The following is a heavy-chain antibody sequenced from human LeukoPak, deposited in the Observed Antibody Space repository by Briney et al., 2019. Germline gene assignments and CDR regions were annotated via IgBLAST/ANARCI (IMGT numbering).Heavy chain of an antibody. CDR2: INYSGST. D-gene: IGHD6-13*01. CDR1: GGSISSSNYY. CDR3: ARHAGGIAATGTRPFDY. V-gene: IGHV4-39*01. Sequence: SETLSLNCTVSGGSISSSNYYFSWLRHPPENVLQWIRSINYSGSTYHRTSRKSRVTISVDTSKSQSSLNLSSVTAADTAVYYCARHAGGIAATGTRPFDYWGQGTLVTVSS. J-gene: IGHJ4*02.